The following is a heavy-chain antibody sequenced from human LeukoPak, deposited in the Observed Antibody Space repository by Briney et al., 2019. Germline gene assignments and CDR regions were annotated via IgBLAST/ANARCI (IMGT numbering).Heavy chain of an antibody. Sequence: GGSLRLSCAASGFTVSNAWMSWFRQAPGKGLEWVGRIKSKTDGGTTDYAAPVKGRFTISRDDSKNTLYLQMNSLKTDDTAVYYCTTVERWLLRSSPYWGQGTLVTVSS. J-gene: IGHJ4*02. V-gene: IGHV3-15*01. CDR1: GFTVSNAW. CDR3: TTVERWLLRSSPY. D-gene: IGHD5-24*01. CDR2: IKSKTDGGTT.